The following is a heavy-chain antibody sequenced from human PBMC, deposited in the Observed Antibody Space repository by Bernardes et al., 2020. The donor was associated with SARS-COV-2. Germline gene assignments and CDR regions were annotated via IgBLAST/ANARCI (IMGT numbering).Heavy chain of an antibody. J-gene: IGHJ4*02. CDR1: GYTFDTYG. D-gene: IGHD3-10*02. CDR2: ISTYNGNT. V-gene: IGHV1-18*01. CDR3: VKRRSIFELWAGNFDF. Sequence: ASVKVSCKASGYTFDTYGISWVRQAPGQGLEWMGWISTYNGNTKYEQKLQGRVTMTTDTSTSTAYMELRSLRSDDTAVYYCVKRRSIFELWAGNFDFWGQGTLVTVSS.